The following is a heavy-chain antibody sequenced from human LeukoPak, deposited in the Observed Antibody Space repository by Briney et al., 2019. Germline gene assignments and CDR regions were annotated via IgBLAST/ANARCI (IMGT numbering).Heavy chain of an antibody. V-gene: IGHV3-23*01. D-gene: IGHD3-10*01. CDR3: AKDRIGTYYFFDS. CDR2: LSGTGGTR. CDR1: GFSFSSYA. J-gene: IGHJ4*02. Sequence: GGSLRLSCTASGFSFSSYAMTWVRQAPGKWLEWVSALSGTGGTRYYANSVKGRFTISRDNSKNTVYLQMNSLRADDTAVYYCAKDRIGTYYFFDSWGQGTLVTVSS.